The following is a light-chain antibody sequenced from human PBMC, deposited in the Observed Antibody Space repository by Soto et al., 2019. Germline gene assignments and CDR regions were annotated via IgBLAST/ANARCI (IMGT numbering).Light chain of an antibody. CDR1: QGVKTW. CDR2: KAS. J-gene: IGKJ5*01. V-gene: IGKV1-5*03. Sequence: DIQMTQSPSTLSASVGDRVTITCRASQGVKTWLAWYQQKPGKAPKLLIYKASTLDSGVPSRFSGSGSGTEFTLTISSLQPDDFATYYCQQYNSFSPITFGQGTRLDI. CDR3: QQYNSFSPIT.